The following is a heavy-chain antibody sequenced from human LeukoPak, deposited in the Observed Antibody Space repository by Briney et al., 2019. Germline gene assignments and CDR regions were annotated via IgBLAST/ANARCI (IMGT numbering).Heavy chain of an antibody. D-gene: IGHD2-21*01. CDR3: AKETVAVGGFVTIDY. V-gene: IGHV3-23*01. CDR2: ISDNGDKA. Sequence: GGSLRLSCAASGFIFSNYAMSWVRQTPGKGLEWVSAISDNGDKAYYTESVKGRFSISRDNSKKTLYLQVNSLRAEDTAEYYCAKETVAVGGFVTIDYWGQGTLVTVSS. CDR1: GFIFSNYA. J-gene: IGHJ4*02.